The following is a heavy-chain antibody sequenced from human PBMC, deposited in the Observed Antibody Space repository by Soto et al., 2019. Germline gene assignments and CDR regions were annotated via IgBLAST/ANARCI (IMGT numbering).Heavy chain of an antibody. J-gene: IGHJ6*02. D-gene: IGHD2-2*02. CDR1: GFTFSSYA. CDR2: ISGSGGST. V-gene: IGHV3-23*01. Sequence: GGSLRLSCAASGFTFSSYAMSWVRQAPGKGLEWVSAISGSGGSTYYADSVKGRFTISRDNSKNTLYLQMNSLRAADTAVYYCAKDQCSSTSCYNLYYYYGMDVWGQGTTVTVSS. CDR3: AKDQCSSTSCYNLYYYYGMDV.